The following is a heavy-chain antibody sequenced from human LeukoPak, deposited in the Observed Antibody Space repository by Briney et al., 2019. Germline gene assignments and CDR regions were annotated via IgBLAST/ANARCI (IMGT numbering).Heavy chain of an antibody. CDR3: TTDSPPYYYDSSGYYHFDY. J-gene: IGHJ4*02. D-gene: IGHD3-22*01. Sequence: GSLRLSCTASGFTFGDYAMSWVRQAPGKGLEWVGFIRGKAYGGTTEYAASVKGRFTISRDDSKSIAYLQMNSLKTEDTAVYYCTTDSPPYYYDSSGYYHFDYWGQGTLVTVSS. V-gene: IGHV3-49*04. CDR2: IRGKAYGGTT. CDR1: GFTFGDYA.